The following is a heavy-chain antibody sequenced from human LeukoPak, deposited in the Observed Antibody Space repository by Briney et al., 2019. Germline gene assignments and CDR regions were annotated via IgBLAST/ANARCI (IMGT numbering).Heavy chain of an antibody. CDR3: ARDNPASSSWYGGEY. Sequence: GASVKVSCKASGYNFNDYYIYWVRQAPGHGLESMGYIHPDGGSTNYAQKFQGRVTMTRDMSTSTVYMELSSLRSEDTAVYYCARDNPASSSWYGGEYWGQGTLVTVSS. D-gene: IGHD6-13*01. CDR1: GYNFNDYY. J-gene: IGHJ4*02. CDR2: IHPDGGST. V-gene: IGHV1-46*02.